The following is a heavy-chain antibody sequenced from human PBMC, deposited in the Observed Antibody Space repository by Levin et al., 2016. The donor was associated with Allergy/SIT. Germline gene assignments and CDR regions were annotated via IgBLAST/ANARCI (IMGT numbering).Heavy chain of an antibody. V-gene: IGHV1-8*01. J-gene: IGHJ6*02. Sequence: WVRQAPGQGLEWMGWMNPNSGNTGYAQKFQGRVTMTRNTSISTAYMELSSLRSEDTAVYYCARDGTVGDRFFPIEYGMDVWGQGTTVTVSS. CDR3: ARDGTVGDRFFPIEYGMDV. D-gene: IGHD3-3*01. CDR2: MNPNSGNT.